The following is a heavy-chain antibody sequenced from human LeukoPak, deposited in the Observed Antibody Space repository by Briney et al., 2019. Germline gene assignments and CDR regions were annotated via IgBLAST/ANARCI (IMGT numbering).Heavy chain of an antibody. CDR2: IYHSGST. J-gene: IGHJ4*02. D-gene: IGHD6-6*01. CDR1: GGSISSSNW. Sequence: PSKTLSLTCAVSGGSISSSNWWSWVRQPPGKGLEWIGEIYHSGSTNYNPSLKSRVTISVDKSKNQFSLKLSSVTAADTAVYYCARLPGKEQLGGNYWGQGTLVTVSS. CDR3: ARLPGKEQLGGNY. V-gene: IGHV4-4*02.